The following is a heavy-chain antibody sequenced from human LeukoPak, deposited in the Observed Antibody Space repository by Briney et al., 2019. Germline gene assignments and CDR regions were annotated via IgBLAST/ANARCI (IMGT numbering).Heavy chain of an antibody. Sequence: GGSLRLSCAASGFTFSSYSMNWVRQAPGKGLEWVSYISSSSSTIYYADSVKGRFTISRDNAKNSLYLQMNSLRAEDTAVYYCARESNDYGFDYWGQGTLVTVSS. J-gene: IGHJ4*02. V-gene: IGHV3-48*04. D-gene: IGHD4-17*01. CDR3: ARESNDYGFDY. CDR1: GFTFSSYS. CDR2: ISSSSSTI.